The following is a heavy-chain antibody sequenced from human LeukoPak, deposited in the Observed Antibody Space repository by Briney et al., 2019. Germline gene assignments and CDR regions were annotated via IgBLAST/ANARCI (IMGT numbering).Heavy chain of an antibody. CDR2: IRHDGNIE. D-gene: IGHD7-27*01. CDR1: GFIFSSYG. V-gene: IGHV3-30*02. CDR3: ASEILGYDAFDI. Sequence: PGGSLRLSCAASGFIFSSYGMHWVRQAPGKGLEWVAYIRHDGNIEDYAESVKGRFIISRDNAKNSLFLQMNTLRAEDTAVYYCASEILGYDAFDIWGQGTMVTVSS. J-gene: IGHJ3*02.